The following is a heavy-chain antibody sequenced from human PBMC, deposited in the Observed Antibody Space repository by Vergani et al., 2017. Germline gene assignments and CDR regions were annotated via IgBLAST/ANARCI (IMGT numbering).Heavy chain of an antibody. V-gene: IGHV3-15*01. CDR1: GITFKNAW. D-gene: IGHD2-2*02. J-gene: IGHJ4*02. CDR2: IRRKNDGGTA. Sequence: EVQVVESGGGLIKPGGSLRLSCVVSGITFKNAWINWVRQAPGKGLEWIGRIRRKNDGGTADYAAPLKGRFTISRDDSKDSAFLVVNNLKTEDTAVYFCYTDYHDYWGQGTLVTVSS. CDR3: YTDYHDY.